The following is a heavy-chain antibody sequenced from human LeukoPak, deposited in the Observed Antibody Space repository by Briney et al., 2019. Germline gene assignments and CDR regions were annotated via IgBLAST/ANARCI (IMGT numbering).Heavy chain of an antibody. CDR2: IISSGRTI. V-gene: IGHV3-48*03. D-gene: IGHD6-13*01. CDR3: ARPSRPYRSSEYFQH. CDR1: GFTFSSYE. J-gene: IGHJ1*01. Sequence: PGGSLRLSCAASGFTFSSYEMNWVRQVPGKGLEWISYIISSGRTIYFADSVKGRFTISRDNAKNSLYLQMNSLRAEDTAVYYCARPSRPYRSSEYFQHWGQGTLVTLSS.